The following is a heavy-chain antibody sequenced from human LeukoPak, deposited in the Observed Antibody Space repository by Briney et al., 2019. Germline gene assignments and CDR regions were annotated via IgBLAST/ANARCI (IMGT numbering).Heavy chain of an antibody. J-gene: IGHJ4*02. D-gene: IGHD6-13*01. CDR1: GYTFTSYD. Sequence: ASVKVSCKASGYTFTSYDINWVRQATGQGLEWMGWMNPNSGNTGYAQKFQGRVTITRNTSISTAYMELSSLRSEDTAVYYCARDDYNIAAAGMWWGQGTLVTVSS. V-gene: IGHV1-8*03. CDR2: MNPNSGNT. CDR3: ARDDYNIAAAGMW.